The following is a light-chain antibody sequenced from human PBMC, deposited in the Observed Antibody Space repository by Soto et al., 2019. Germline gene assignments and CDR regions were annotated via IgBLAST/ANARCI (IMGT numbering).Light chain of an antibody. Sequence: AIQMTQFPASLSASVGDRVTITCRASQGISDELGWYQQKPGKAPKLLIYGASRLESGVPSRFSGSGSGTDFSLTIYSLRPEDSATYFCRQDYNYPRTFGQGTKLQIK. CDR1: QGISDE. V-gene: IGKV1-6*01. J-gene: IGKJ2*01. CDR2: GAS. CDR3: RQDYNYPRT.